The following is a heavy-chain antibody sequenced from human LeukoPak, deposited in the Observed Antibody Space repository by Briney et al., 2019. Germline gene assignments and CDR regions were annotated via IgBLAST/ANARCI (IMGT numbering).Heavy chain of an antibody. Sequence: GGSLRLSCAASGFTFSSYAMSWVRQAPGKGLEWVSAISGSGGSTYYADSVKGRFTTSRDNSKNTLYLQMNSLRAEDTAVYYCATSGSSGSVDYYYMDVWGKGTTVTVSS. D-gene: IGHD6-19*01. V-gene: IGHV3-23*01. CDR2: ISGSGGST. J-gene: IGHJ6*03. CDR1: GFTFSSYA. CDR3: ATSGSSGSVDYYYMDV.